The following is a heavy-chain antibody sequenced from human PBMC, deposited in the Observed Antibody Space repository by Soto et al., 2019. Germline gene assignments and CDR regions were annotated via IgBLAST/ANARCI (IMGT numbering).Heavy chain of an antibody. CDR2: INAGNGNT. V-gene: IGHV1-3*01. CDR3: ARGRVAAAGTLSYYYGMDV. CDR1: GGTFSSYA. J-gene: IGHJ6*02. Sequence: QVQLVQSGAEVKKPGSSVKVSCKASGGTFSSYAISWVRQAPGQGLEWMGGINAGNGNTKYSQKFQGRVTITRDTSASTAYMELSSLRSEDTAVYYCARGRVAAAGTLSYYYGMDVWGQGTTVTVSS. D-gene: IGHD6-13*01.